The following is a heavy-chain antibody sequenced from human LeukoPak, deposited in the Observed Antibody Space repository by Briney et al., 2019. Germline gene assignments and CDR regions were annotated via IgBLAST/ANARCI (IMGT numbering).Heavy chain of an antibody. V-gene: IGHV4-59*01. CDR1: GGSISSYY. Sequence: PSETLSLTCTVSGGSISSYYWSWIRQPPGKGLEWIGYIYYSGSTNYNPSLKSRVTISVDTSKNQFSLKLSSVTAADTAVYYCARTSSGYYPRYFDYWGQGTLVTVSS. CDR3: ARTSSGYYPRYFDY. D-gene: IGHD3-22*01. J-gene: IGHJ4*02. CDR2: IYYSGST.